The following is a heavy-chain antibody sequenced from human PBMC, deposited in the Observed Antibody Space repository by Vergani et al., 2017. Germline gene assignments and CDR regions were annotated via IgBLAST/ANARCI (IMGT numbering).Heavy chain of an antibody. J-gene: IGHJ4*02. CDR3: AKDKCGGQQYYFDY. Sequence: QVQLVQSGAEVKKPGSSVKVSCKASGGTFSSYAISWVRQAPGQGLEWMGGIIPIFGTANYAQKFQGRVTITADESTRTTDMELNSLRAKDTALYDCAKDKCGGQQYYFDYWGQGTLVTVSS. D-gene: IGHD6-13*01. V-gene: IGHV1-69*01. CDR2: IIPIFGTA. CDR1: GGTFSSYA.